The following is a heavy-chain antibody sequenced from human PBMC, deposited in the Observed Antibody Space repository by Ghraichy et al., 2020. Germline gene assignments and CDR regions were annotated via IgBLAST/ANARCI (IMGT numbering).Heavy chain of an antibody. D-gene: IGHD5-18*01. Sequence: LSLTCAASGFTFNSYAMGWVRQAPGKGLEWVSTINEHGRATYYAASVKGRFTISRDNSRDTLFLQVNSLRFDDTAVYYCAKEGRPYSGGGYVDLWGRGTLVTVSS. CDR2: INEHGRAT. J-gene: IGHJ2*01. CDR3: AKEGRPYSGGGYVDL. V-gene: IGHV3-23*01. CDR1: GFTFNSYA.